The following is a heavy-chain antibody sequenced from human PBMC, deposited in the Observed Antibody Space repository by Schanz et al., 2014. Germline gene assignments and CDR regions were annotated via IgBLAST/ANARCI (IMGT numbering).Heavy chain of an antibody. CDR3: VRDTDYHFDY. D-gene: IGHD4-17*01. CDR1: GFTFSDSW. J-gene: IGHJ4*02. V-gene: IGHV3-74*01. Sequence: VQLVESGGGVVQPGTSLRLSCAASGFTFSDSWMHWVRQAPGKGLVWVSRTSNDGSFTTFADSVKGRFTISRDNAKNTLYLQMNSLRAEDTAVYYCVRDTDYHFDYWGQGTLVTVSS. CDR2: TSNDGSFT.